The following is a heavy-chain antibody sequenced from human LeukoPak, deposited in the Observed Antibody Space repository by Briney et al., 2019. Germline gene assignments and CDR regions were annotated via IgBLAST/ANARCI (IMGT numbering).Heavy chain of an antibody. CDR3: IGGYTYYYDSSGYDEGDY. CDR2: IYYSGST. D-gene: IGHD3-22*01. CDR1: GGSIGSSSYY. J-gene: IGHJ4*02. V-gene: IGHV4-39*07. Sequence: PSETLSLTCTVSGGSIGSSSYYWGWIRQPPGKGLEWIGSIYYSGSTYYNPSLKSRVTISVDTSKNQFSLKLSSVTAADTAVYYCIGGYTYYYDSSGYDEGDYWGQGTLVTVSS.